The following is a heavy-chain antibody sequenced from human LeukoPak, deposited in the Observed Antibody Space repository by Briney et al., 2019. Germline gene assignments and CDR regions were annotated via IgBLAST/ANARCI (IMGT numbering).Heavy chain of an antibody. D-gene: IGHD3-22*01. CDR1: GFTVSGHP. CDR3: AKVRDSSEHRFFDY. CDR2: IYRGGST. V-gene: IGHV3-53*01. Sequence: GGSLRLSCAASGFTVSGHPMSWVRQAPGKGLEWVSVIYRGGSTYYADSVKGRFTISRDNSKNTLYLQMNSLRAEDTAVYYCAKVRDSSEHRFFDYWGQGTLVTVSS. J-gene: IGHJ4*02.